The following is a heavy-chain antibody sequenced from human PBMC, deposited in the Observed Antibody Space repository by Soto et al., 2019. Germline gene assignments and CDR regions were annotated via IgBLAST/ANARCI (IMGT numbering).Heavy chain of an antibody. V-gene: IGHV3-33*01. CDR2: IWYDGSNK. Sequence: QVQLVESGGGVVQPGRSLRLSCAASGFTFSSYGMHWVRQAPGKGLEWVAVIWYDGSNKYYADSVKGRFTISRDNSKKTADLQKNSLGAEETAWYYCARDYDSSGYPRYYFDYWGQGTLVTVSS. J-gene: IGHJ4*02. CDR3: ARDYDSSGYPRYYFDY. CDR1: GFTFSSYG. D-gene: IGHD3-22*01.